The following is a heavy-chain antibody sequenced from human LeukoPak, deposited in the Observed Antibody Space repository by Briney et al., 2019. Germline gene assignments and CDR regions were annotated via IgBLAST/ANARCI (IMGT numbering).Heavy chain of an antibody. CDR1: GFTFGSYA. Sequence: GGSLRLSCAASGFTFGSYAMSWVRQAPGKGLEWVSAISGSGGGTYYADSVKGRFTISRDNSKNTLYLQMNSLRAEDTAVYYCAKISHWLGDFDYWGQGTLVTVSS. V-gene: IGHV3-23*01. CDR3: AKISHWLGDFDY. D-gene: IGHD6-19*01. CDR2: ISGSGGGT. J-gene: IGHJ4*02.